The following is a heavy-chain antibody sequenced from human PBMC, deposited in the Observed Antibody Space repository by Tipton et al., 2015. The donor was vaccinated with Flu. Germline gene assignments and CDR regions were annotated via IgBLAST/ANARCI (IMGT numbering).Heavy chain of an antibody. Sequence: TLSLTCAVYGGSFSGYYWSWIRQPPGKGLEWIGEINHSGSTNYNPSLKSRVTISVDTSKNQFSLKLSSVTAADTAVYYCARDKWPPAFDYWGQGTLVTVSS. J-gene: IGHJ4*02. D-gene: IGHD5-12*01. V-gene: IGHV4-34*01. CDR1: GGSFSGYY. CDR3: ARDKWPPAFDY. CDR2: INHSGST.